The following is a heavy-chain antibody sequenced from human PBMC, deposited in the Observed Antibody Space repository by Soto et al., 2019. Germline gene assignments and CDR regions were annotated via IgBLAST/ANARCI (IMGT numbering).Heavy chain of an antibody. J-gene: IGHJ4*02. CDR2: ISSSGTTI. V-gene: IGHV3-11*01. D-gene: IGHD6-19*01. CDR3: AREAGKVDY. CDR1: GFTFSDNY. Sequence: GGSLRLSCVGSGFTFSDNYISWIRQAPGKGLEWLSYISSSGTTIYYADSVKGRFSMSRDNAKNSVYLQMNSLRAEDSAVYYCAREAGKVDYWGQGTLVTVSS.